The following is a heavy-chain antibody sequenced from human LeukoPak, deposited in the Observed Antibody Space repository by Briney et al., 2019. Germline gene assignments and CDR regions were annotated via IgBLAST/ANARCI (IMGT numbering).Heavy chain of an antibody. V-gene: IGHV4-4*02. J-gene: IGHJ4*02. Sequence: SVTLSLTCAVSGGSILSTNWWSWVHQPPGNGLERIGEVHLNGATNYNPSVEGRVTMSIDKSKNHLSLEVISVTAADTAMYYCTRESGAFSPFGFWGQGTLVTVSS. D-gene: IGHD1-26*01. CDR1: GGSILSTNW. CDR2: VHLNGAT. CDR3: TRESGAFSPFGF.